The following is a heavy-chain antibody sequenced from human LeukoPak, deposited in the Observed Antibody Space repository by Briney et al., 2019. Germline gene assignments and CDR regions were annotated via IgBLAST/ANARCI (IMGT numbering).Heavy chain of an antibody. V-gene: IGHV1-2*02. Sequence: ASVKVSCKASGYTFTGYYMHWVRRAPGQGLEWMGWINPSSGGTNYAQKFQGRVTMTRDTSISTAYMELSRLRSDDTAVYYCARGPPTIFGVVIMDYYYGMDVWGQGTTVTVSS. J-gene: IGHJ6*02. CDR2: INPSSGGT. CDR1: GYTFTGYY. D-gene: IGHD3-3*01. CDR3: ARGPPTIFGVVIMDYYYGMDV.